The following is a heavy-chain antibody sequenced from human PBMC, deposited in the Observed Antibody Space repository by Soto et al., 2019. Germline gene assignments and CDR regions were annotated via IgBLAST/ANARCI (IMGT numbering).Heavy chain of an antibody. CDR2: MSSDGSDK. V-gene: IGHV3-30*04. D-gene: IGHD2-2*02. J-gene: IGHJ6*02. CDR1: GFTFSDYA. Sequence: PGGSLRLSCSASGFTFSDYAMHWVRQAPGKGLEWVAVMSSDGSDKYYADSVKGRFTISRDNSKNTLYLQMNSLRPEDTAVYHCARFVRSCSGTTCYTRADVWGQGTTVTVSS. CDR3: ARFVRSCSGTTCYTRADV.